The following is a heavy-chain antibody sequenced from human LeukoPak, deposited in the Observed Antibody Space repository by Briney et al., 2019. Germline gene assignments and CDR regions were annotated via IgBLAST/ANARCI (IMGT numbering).Heavy chain of an antibody. CDR2: INPDGSST. CDR3: AGFKVTVTSIP. V-gene: IGHV3-74*01. D-gene: IGHD4-11*01. CDR1: GFTFSSYW. J-gene: IGHJ5*02. Sequence: PGGSLRLSCAASGFTFSSYWMHWVRQAPGKGLVWVSRINPDGSSTSYADSVKGRFTISRDNAKNTLYLQMNSLRAEDTAVYYCAGFKVTVTSIPWGQGTLVTVSS.